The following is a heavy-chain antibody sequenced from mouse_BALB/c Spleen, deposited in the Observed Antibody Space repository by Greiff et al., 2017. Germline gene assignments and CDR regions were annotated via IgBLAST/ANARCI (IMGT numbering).Heavy chain of an antibody. D-gene: IGHD2-4*01. Sequence: EVMLVESGGGLVKPGGSLKLSCAASGFTFISYTMSWVRQTPEKRLEWVATISSGGSYTYYPDSVKGRFTISRDNAKNTLYLQMSSLKSEDTAMYYCTRDRGITTEFAYWGQGTLVTVSA. CDR3: TRDRGITTEFAY. J-gene: IGHJ3*01. V-gene: IGHV5-6-4*01. CDR2: ISSGGSYT. CDR1: GFTFISYT.